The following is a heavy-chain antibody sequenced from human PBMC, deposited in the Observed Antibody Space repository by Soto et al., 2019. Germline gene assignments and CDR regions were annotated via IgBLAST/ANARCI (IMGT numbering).Heavy chain of an antibody. V-gene: IGHV1-18*01. CDR3: ARPSTFGYAWGAFGHDAFDI. Sequence: QAQLVQSGAEVKKPGASVKVSCKASGYAFDSYNINWVRQAPGQGREWMGWNSVYNGNTDYGQKFQGSVTMTTDKHKGNAYMGLRSLTSDDTAVYYCARPSTFGYAWGAFGHDAFDIWGQGKMLTVSS. D-gene: IGHD2-2*01. CDR2: NSVYNGNT. J-gene: IGHJ3*02. CDR1: GYAFDSYN.